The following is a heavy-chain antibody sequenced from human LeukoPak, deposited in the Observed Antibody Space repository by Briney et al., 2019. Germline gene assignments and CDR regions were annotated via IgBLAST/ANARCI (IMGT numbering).Heavy chain of an antibody. V-gene: IGHV3-23*01. J-gene: IGHJ4*02. Sequence: GGSLRLSCAASEFIFSSYWMSWVRQAPGKGLEWVSAISGSGGSTYYADSVKGRFTISRDNSKNTLYLQMNSLRAEDTAVYYCAKDSHSMVRGVIITGFFDYWGQGTLVTVSS. CDR3: AKDSHSMVRGVIITGFFDY. CDR1: EFIFSSYW. D-gene: IGHD3-10*01. CDR2: ISGSGGST.